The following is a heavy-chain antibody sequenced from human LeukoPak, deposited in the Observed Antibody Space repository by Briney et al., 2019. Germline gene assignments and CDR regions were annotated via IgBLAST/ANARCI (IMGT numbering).Heavy chain of an antibody. CDR2: IYYSGST. Sequence: SETLSLTCTVSGGSISSSSYYWGWIRQPPGKGLEWIGSIYYSGSTYYNPSLKSRVTISVDTSKNQFSLKLSSVTAADTAVYYCAKSPGWLRLSGDWYFDLWGRGTLVTVSS. J-gene: IGHJ2*01. V-gene: IGHV4-39*07. D-gene: IGHD5-12*01. CDR3: AKSPGWLRLSGDWYFDL. CDR1: GGSISSSSYY.